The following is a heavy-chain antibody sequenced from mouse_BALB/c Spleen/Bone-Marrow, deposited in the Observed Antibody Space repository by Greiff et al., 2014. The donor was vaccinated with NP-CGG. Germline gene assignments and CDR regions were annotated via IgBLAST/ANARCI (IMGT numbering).Heavy chain of an antibody. Sequence: EVKLVESGPELVKPGASAKMSCKASGYTFTSYVMHWVKQKPGQGLEWIGYINPYNDGTKYNEKFKGKATLTSDKSSSTAYMELSSLTSEDSAVYYCARQGVDYFDYWGQGTTLTVSS. V-gene: IGHV1-14*01. J-gene: IGHJ2*01. CDR1: GYTFTSYV. CDR3: ARQGVDYFDY. CDR2: INPYNDGT.